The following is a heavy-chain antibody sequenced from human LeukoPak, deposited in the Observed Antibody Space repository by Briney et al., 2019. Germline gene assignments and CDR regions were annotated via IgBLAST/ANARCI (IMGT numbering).Heavy chain of an antibody. D-gene: IGHD6-13*01. V-gene: IGHV4-59*01. J-gene: IGHJ4*02. Sequence: SETLSLTCTVSGGSINSYYWSWIRQPPGQGLEYIGYIYYSGSSNYNPSLKSRVTISVDTSKNQFSLKLTSVTAADTAFYYCARGRRSSWYDYWGLGTLVTVSS. CDR3: ARGRRSSWYDY. CDR1: GGSINSYY. CDR2: IYYSGSS.